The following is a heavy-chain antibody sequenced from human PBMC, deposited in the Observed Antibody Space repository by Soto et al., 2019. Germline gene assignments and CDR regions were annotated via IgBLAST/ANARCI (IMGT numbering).Heavy chain of an antibody. D-gene: IGHD2-8*02. V-gene: IGHV1-69*01. Sequence: QVQLVQSGAEVKKTGSSVKVSCKASGGTFSIYGFSWVRQAPGQGPEWIGGISPILTTPNYAQKFKGRVTIVADESTKTVYMELSSLKFEDTAVYYCATSVGIAPTGEDGMDVWGQGTSVTVSS. J-gene: IGHJ6*02. CDR3: ATSVGIAPTGEDGMDV. CDR1: GGTFSIYG. CDR2: ISPILTTP.